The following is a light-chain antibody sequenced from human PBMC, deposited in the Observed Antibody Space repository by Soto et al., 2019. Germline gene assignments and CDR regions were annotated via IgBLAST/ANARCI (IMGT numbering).Light chain of an antibody. V-gene: IGKV1-5*03. CDR1: QSISSW. CDR2: KAS. J-gene: IGKJ1*01. CDR3: QQYNSNLWT. Sequence: DIQMTQSPSTLSASVGDRVTITCRASQSISSWLAWYQQKPGKAPKLLIYKASSLESGVPSRFSGSGSGTEFTLTISSLQPDDFATYYCQQYNSNLWTFGQGTKVEIQ.